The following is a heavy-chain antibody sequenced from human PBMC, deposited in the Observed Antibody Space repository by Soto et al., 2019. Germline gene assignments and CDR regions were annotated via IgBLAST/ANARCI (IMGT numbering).Heavy chain of an antibody. CDR3: ARDVGSNCSGGSCYLRNWFDP. Sequence: QVQLQESGPGLVKPSQTLSLTCTVSGGSISSGGYYWSWIRQHPGKGLEWIGYIYYSGSTYYNPSLKSRVTISVDTSKNQFSLKLSSVTAADTAVYYCARDVGSNCSGGSCYLRNWFDPWGPGTLVTVSS. CDR1: GGSISSGGYY. CDR2: IYYSGST. V-gene: IGHV4-31*03. D-gene: IGHD2-15*01. J-gene: IGHJ5*02.